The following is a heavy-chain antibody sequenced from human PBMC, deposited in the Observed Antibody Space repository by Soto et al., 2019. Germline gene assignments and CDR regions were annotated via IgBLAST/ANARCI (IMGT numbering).Heavy chain of an antibody. CDR3: ANFRLIAAATLSYDAFDI. V-gene: IGHV3-23*01. Sequence: EVQLLESGGGLVQPGGSLRLSCAASGFTFSSYAMSWVRQAPGKGLEWVSAISGSGGSTYYADSVKGRFTISRDNSKNTLYLQMNSLRAEDTAVYYCANFRLIAAATLSYDAFDIWGQGTMVTVSS. J-gene: IGHJ3*02. CDR1: GFTFSSYA. D-gene: IGHD6-13*01. CDR2: ISGSGGST.